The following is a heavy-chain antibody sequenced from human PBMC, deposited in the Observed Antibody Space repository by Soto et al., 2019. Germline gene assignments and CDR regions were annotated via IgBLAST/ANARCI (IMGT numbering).Heavy chain of an antibody. CDR3: ARTVYSSGWSPFDY. J-gene: IGHJ4*02. Sequence: GGSLRLSCAASGFTFSSYWMSWVRQAPGKGLEWVANIKQDGSEKYYVDSVKGRFTISRDNAKNSLYLQMNSLRAEDTAVYYCARTVYSSGWSPFDYWGQGTLVTVSS. CDR2: IKQDGSEK. CDR1: GFTFSSYW. D-gene: IGHD6-19*01. V-gene: IGHV3-7*05.